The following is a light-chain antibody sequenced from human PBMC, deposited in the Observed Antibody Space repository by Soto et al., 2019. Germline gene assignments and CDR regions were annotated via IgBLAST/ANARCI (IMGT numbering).Light chain of an antibody. J-gene: IGKJ1*01. V-gene: IGKV3-20*01. CDR2: VAC. Sequence: EIVLTQSPGTLSLSPGERATLSCRASQSVSADYLAWYQQRPGQAPMLLIDVACIRGPGIPGRFSGSGSGTDFTLIISMLEAEDAAVYCCQRYGGSPTFGQGTKVDIK. CDR1: QSVSADY. CDR3: QRYGGSPT.